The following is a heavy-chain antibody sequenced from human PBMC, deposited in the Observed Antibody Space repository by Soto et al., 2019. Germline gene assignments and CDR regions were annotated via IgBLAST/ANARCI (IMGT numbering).Heavy chain of an antibody. V-gene: IGHV3-30*18. CDR3: AKDDLLWFGESQSMDV. CDR1: GFTFSSYG. J-gene: IGHJ6*02. CDR2: ISYDGSNK. Sequence: LRLSCAASGFTFSSYGMHWVRQAPGKGLEWVAVISYDGSNKYYADSVKGRFTISRDNSKNTLYLQMNSLRAEDTAVYYCAKDDLLWFGESQSMDVWGQGTTVTVSS. D-gene: IGHD3-10*01.